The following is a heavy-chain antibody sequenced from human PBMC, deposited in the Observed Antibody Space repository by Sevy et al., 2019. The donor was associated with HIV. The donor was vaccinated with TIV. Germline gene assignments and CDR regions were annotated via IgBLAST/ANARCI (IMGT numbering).Heavy chain of an antibody. D-gene: IGHD6-13*01. CDR2: ISYDGSNK. J-gene: IGHJ6*02. CDR1: GFTFSSYG. Sequence: GSLRLSCAASGFTFSSYGMHWVRQAPGKGLEWVAVISYDGSNKYYADSVKGRFTISRDNSKNTLYLQMNSLRAEDTAVYYCAKDRQQLYGMDVWGQGTTVTVSS. V-gene: IGHV3-30*18. CDR3: AKDRQQLYGMDV.